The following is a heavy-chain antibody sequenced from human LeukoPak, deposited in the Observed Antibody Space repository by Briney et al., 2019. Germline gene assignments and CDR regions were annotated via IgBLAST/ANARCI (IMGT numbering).Heavy chain of an antibody. CDR3: ARDLGASAFDI. J-gene: IGHJ3*02. D-gene: IGHD1-26*01. Sequence: KSSETLSLTCTVSGGSISSYYWSWIRQPAGKGLEWIGRIYTSGSTNYNPSLKSRVTISVDKSKNQFSLKLSSVAAADTAVYYCARDLGASAFDIWGQGTMVTVSS. V-gene: IGHV4-4*07. CDR1: GGSISSYY. CDR2: IYTSGST.